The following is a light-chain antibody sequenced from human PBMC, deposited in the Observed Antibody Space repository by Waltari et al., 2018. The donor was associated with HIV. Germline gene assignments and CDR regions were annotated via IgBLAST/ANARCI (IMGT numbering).Light chain of an antibody. J-gene: IGLJ2*01. CDR2: KNS. Sequence: QSVLTQPPSASGTPGQRVTISCSGSSPNIGRNVFIWYQQLPRTAPKLLIYKNSERPSGVPDRFSGSKSGTSASLAISGLQSGDEADYFCASWDDGLNGPVFGGGTKLTVL. CDR3: ASWDDGLNGPV. CDR1: SPNIGRNV. V-gene: IGLV1-44*01.